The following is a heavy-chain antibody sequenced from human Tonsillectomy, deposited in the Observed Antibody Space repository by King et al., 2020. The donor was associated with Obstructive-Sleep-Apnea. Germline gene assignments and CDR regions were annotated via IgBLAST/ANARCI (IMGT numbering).Heavy chain of an antibody. D-gene: IGHD4-17*01. Sequence: VQLVESGGGLVQPGRSLRLSCAASGFTFDDYAMHWVRQVPGKGLDWVSGISWNSGNIDYADSVKGRFTISRDNAKNSLYLQMNSLRAEDTAFYCCAKVNDYGDYNWYDPWGQGTLVTVSS. J-gene: IGHJ5*02. V-gene: IGHV3-9*01. CDR2: ISWNSGNI. CDR3: AKVNDYGDYNWYDP. CDR1: GFTFDDYA.